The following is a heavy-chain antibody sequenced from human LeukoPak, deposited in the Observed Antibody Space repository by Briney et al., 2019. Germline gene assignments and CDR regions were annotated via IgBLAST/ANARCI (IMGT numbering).Heavy chain of an antibody. V-gene: IGHV5-51*01. Sequence: PGESLKISCTGSGYSFTSYWIAWLRQMPGKGLEWMGIIYPGDSGTKYSPSFQGHVTISVDKSINTAYLQWGSLETPDTAIFYCARQDGSAMYYFDFWGQGTLVTVSS. J-gene: IGHJ4*02. CDR3: ARQDGSAMYYFDF. CDR2: IYPGDSGT. CDR1: GYSFTSYW. D-gene: IGHD6-13*01.